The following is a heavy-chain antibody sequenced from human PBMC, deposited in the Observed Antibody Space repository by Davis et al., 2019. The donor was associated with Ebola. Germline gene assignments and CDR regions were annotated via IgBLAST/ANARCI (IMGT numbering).Heavy chain of an antibody. Sequence: ASVKVSCKASGYTFAAHYIHWVRQAPGQGVEWMGRINPNSGGTNYAQKFQGRVTMTRDTSISTAYMELSRLRSDDTAVYYCARGLGAVFVVVTATLFDYWGQGTLVTVSS. D-gene: IGHD2-21*02. J-gene: IGHJ4*02. CDR3: ARGLGAVFVVVTATLFDY. CDR2: INPNSGGT. CDR1: GYTFAAHY. V-gene: IGHV1-2*06.